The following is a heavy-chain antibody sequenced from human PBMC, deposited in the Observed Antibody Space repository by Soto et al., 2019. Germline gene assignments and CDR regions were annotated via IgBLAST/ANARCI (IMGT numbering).Heavy chain of an antibody. V-gene: IGHV4-34*01. D-gene: IGHD3-3*02. J-gene: IGHJ6*03. Sequence: PSETLSLTCAVYVGSLSDYYWAWIRQPPGKGLERIGEINHSGSTNYNPSLQSRVTISVDTSKNQFSLRLTSVTAAYTAVYYCARRVTISYYMDVWGKGTPVTV. CDR2: INHSGST. CDR3: ARRVTISYYMDV. CDR1: VGSLSDYY.